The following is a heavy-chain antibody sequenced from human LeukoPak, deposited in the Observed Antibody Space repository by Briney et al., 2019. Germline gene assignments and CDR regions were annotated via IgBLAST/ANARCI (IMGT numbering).Heavy chain of an antibody. CDR3: AREYNYYDSSAWDAFEI. CDR2: IYYSGST. CDR1: GGSISTYY. Sequence: PSETLSLTCTVSGGSISTYYWNWIRQPPGKGLEWIGYIYYSGSTNYNPSLTGRVTISVDTSKNQFSLKLSSVTAADTAVYYCAREYNYYDSSAWDAFEIWGQGTMVTVSS. D-gene: IGHD3-22*01. J-gene: IGHJ3*02. V-gene: IGHV4-59*01.